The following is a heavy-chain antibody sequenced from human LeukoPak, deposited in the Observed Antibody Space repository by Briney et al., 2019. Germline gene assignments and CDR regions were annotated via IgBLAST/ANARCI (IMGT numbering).Heavy chain of an antibody. CDR2: ISGSGGST. V-gene: IGHV3-23*01. Sequence: GASLRLSSAASGFTFSSYAMSWVRQAPGKGLEWVSAISGSGGSTYYADSVKGRFTISRDNSKNTLYLQLNSLRAEDTAVYYCAKDLAALLYSSSGDYWGQGTLVTVSS. CDR3: AKDLAALLYSSSGDY. J-gene: IGHJ4*02. D-gene: IGHD6-6*01. CDR1: GFTFSSYA.